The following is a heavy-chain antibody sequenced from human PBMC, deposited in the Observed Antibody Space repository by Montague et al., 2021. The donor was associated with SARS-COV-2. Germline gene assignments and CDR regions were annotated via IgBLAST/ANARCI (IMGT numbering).Heavy chain of an antibody. Sequence: SLRLSCAASGFTFGDYGMSWVRQAPGKGLEWVSGINWNGGSTGYADSVKGRFTISRENAKNSLYLQMNSLRAGDTAVYYCVRGVVVAATSYYYYGMDVWGQGTTVTVSS. D-gene: IGHD2-15*01. CDR2: INWNGGST. J-gene: IGHJ6*02. CDR3: VRGVVVAATSYYYYGMDV. V-gene: IGHV3-20*04. CDR1: GFTFGDYG.